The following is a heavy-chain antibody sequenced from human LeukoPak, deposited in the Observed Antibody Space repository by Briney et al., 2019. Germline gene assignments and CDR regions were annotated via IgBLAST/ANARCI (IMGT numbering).Heavy chain of an antibody. D-gene: IGHD3-10*01. CDR2: NPKSGDT. V-gene: IGHV1-2*02. Sequence: LWASVKVSCKASGYTFSGYHIHWVRQAPGQGLEWMGGNPKSGDTNYAQQFQGRVTMTRDTSITTAYMELSNLRSDDTAMYYCARLGGNLWSVFDIWGQGTMVTVSS. CDR3: ARLGGNLWSVFDI. CDR1: GYTFSGYH. J-gene: IGHJ3*02.